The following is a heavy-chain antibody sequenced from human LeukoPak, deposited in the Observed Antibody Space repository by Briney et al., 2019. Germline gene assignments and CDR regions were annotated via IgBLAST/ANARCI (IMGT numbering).Heavy chain of an antibody. D-gene: IGHD3-22*01. CDR1: GYTFNIYG. CDR3: ARGVRRARTEDYESSGYFPSDY. CDR2: MNPNTGNA. J-gene: IGHJ4*02. Sequence: ASVKVSCKTSGYTFNIYGINWVRQVTGQGLEWMGGMNPNTGNAGYPQKFQSRVTMTRNTSISTAYLELSSLRSEDTAVYYCARGVRRARTEDYESSGYFPSDYWGQGTLVTVSS. V-gene: IGHV1-8*01.